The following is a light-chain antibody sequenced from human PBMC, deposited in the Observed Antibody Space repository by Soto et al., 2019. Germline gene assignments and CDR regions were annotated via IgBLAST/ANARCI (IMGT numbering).Light chain of an antibody. V-gene: IGKV3-20*01. CDR2: VAS. CDR3: KHYGSSMYT. CDR1: HNISSTY. Sequence: EVVLPQSPGTLSLSPGEGATLSCRASHNISSTYLACYQQKPGQAPRLLIYVASSRATVIPDRFSGSGSGTDFTLPVSSLEPEDLELLYCKHYGSSMYTFGQGTRLEIK. J-gene: IGKJ2*01.